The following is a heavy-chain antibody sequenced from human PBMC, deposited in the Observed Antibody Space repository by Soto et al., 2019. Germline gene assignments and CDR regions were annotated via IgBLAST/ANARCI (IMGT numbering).Heavy chain of an antibody. Sequence: ASVKGSWKASGDTFTGYYMHWVRQAPGQGLEWMGWINPNSGGTNYAQKFQGRVTMTRDTSISTAYMEMRRLRSDDTAVYYCARPRRNKTSDYPCQAILVTV. CDR2: INPNSGGT. CDR1: GDTFTGYY. J-gene: IGHJ4*02. V-gene: IGHV1-2*02. CDR3: ARPRRNKTSDY.